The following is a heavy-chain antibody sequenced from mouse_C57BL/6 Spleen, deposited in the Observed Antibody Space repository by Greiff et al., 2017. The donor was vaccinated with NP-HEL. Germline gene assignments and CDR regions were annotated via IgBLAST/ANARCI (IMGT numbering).Heavy chain of an antibody. CDR3: ARSFTTVVDY. CDR1: GFTFSDYG. CDR2: LSRGSSTI. D-gene: IGHD1-1*01. V-gene: IGHV5-17*01. Sequence: EVQVVESGGGLVKPGGSLKLSCAASGFTFSDYGMHWVRQAPEQGLEWVAYLSRGSSTIYYADTVKGRFTISRDNAKNTLFLQMTSLRSEDTAMYYCARSFTTVVDYWGQGTTLTVSS. J-gene: IGHJ2*01.